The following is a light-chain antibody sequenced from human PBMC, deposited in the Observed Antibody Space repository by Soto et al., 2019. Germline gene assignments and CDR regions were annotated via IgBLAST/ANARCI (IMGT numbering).Light chain of an antibody. CDR1: QSVINNY. CDR2: DAS. CDR3: QQFSSYPLT. Sequence: TVFSQSPCTLSLSPGERATLSCRARQSVINNYLAWYQQKPGQAPRLLIYDASSRATGIPDRFSGGGSGTEFTLTISRLEPEDFAVYYCQQFSSYPLTFGGGTKVDI. J-gene: IGKJ4*01. V-gene: IGKV3-20*01.